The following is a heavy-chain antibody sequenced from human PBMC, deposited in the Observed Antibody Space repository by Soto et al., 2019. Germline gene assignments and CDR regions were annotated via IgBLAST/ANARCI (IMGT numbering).Heavy chain of an antibody. Sequence: WTWIRQPPGKGLEWSAYIYYSGGAIYNPSLKSRVTISVDTSKSEFSLRVTSVTAADTAVYYCARLYPEYYYYYRDVWGKGTTVTVSS. J-gene: IGHJ6*03. CDR2: IYYSGGA. V-gene: IGHV4-61*07. D-gene: IGHD3-16*02. CDR3: ARLYPEYYYYYRDV.